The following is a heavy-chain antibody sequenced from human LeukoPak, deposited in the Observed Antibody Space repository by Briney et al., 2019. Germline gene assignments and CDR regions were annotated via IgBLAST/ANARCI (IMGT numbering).Heavy chain of an antibody. CDR1: GYTFTSYG. V-gene: IGHV1-18*01. D-gene: IGHD3-22*01. J-gene: IGHJ4*02. CDR2: ISAYNGHT. Sequence: ASVKVSCKASGYTFTSYGINWVRQAPGQGLEWMGWISAYNGHTNYAQKLQGRVTMTTDTSTSTAYMELRSLRSDDTAVYYCAREPDYYAPLDYWGQGTLVTVSS. CDR3: AREPDYYAPLDY.